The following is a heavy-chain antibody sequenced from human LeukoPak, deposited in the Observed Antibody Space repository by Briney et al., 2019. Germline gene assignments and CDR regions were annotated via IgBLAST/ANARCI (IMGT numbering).Heavy chain of an antibody. CDR1: GFTICSYG. CDR2: IRYDGSNK. D-gene: IGHD2-8*01. J-gene: IGHJ4*02. Sequence: GGSLRLSCAVSGFTICSYGMHWVRQAPGKGLEWVAFIRYDGSNKYYADSVKGRFTISRDNSKNTLYLQMNSLRAEDTAVYYCAKGVVDYWGQGTLVTVSS. V-gene: IGHV3-30*02. CDR3: AKGVVDY.